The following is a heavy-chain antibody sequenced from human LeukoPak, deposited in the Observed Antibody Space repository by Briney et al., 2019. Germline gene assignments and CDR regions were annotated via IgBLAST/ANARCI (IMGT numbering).Heavy chain of an antibody. Sequence: SVKVSCKASGGTFSSFAINWVRQAPGQGLEWMGGIIPLFGAAKYAQKFQGRVTITAVESMSTAYMELSSLRSEDTAVYYCARGWLAETTVVTPYNYWGQGTLVTVS. V-gene: IGHV1-69*13. CDR3: ARGWLAETTVVTPYNY. CDR1: GGTFSSFA. D-gene: IGHD4-23*01. CDR2: IIPLFGAA. J-gene: IGHJ4*02.